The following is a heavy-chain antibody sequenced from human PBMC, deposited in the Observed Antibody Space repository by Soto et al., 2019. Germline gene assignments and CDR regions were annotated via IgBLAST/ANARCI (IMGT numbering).Heavy chain of an antibody. CDR2: IYYSGST. J-gene: IGHJ2*01. D-gene: IGHD2-21*02. CDR1: GGSISSGDYY. Sequence: QVQLQESGPGLVKPSQTLSLTCTVSGGSISSGDYYWSWIRQPPGKGLEWIGYIYYSGSTYYNPSLKSRVTISVDTSKNQFSLKLSSVTAADTAVYYCARGNAGLGDWGGWYFDLWGRGTLVTVSS. CDR3: ARGNAGLGDWGGWYFDL. V-gene: IGHV4-30-4*01.